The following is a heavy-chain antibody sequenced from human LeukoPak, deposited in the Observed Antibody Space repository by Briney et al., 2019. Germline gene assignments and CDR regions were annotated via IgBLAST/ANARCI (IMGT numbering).Heavy chain of an antibody. Sequence: KTSQTLSLTCTVSGGSISSGGYYWSWIRQPPGKGLEWIGYIYHSGSTYYNPSLKSRVTISVDTSKNQFSLKLSSVTAADTAVYYCAREGDLYGMDVWGQGTTVTVSS. CDR1: GGSISSGGYY. J-gene: IGHJ6*02. CDR2: IYHSGST. V-gene: IGHV4-30-2*01. CDR3: AREGDLYGMDV. D-gene: IGHD3-16*01.